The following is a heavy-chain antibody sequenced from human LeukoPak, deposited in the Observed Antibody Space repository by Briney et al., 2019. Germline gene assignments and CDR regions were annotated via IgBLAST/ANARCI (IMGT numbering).Heavy chain of an antibody. D-gene: IGHD6-19*01. CDR3: ARETRVHMTVAALDY. CDR1: GYTFTSYG. Sequence: ASVKVSCKASGYTFTSYGISWVRQAPGQGLEWMGWISAYNGNTNYAQKLQGRVTMTTDTSTSTAYMELRSLRSDDTAVYYCARETRVHMTVAALDYWGQGALVTVSS. CDR2: ISAYNGNT. J-gene: IGHJ4*02. V-gene: IGHV1-18*01.